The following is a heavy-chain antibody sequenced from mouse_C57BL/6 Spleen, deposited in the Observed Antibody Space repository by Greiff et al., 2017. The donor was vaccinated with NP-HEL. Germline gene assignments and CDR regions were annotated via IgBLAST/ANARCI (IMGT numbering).Heavy chain of an antibody. CDR3: ARINYDYDEGFAY. Sequence: QVQLQQSGAELVRPGASVTLSCKASGYTFTSYWMHWVKQRPGQGLEWIGMIHPNSGSTNYNEKFKSKATLTVDKSSSTAYMQLSSLTSEDSAVYYCARINYDYDEGFAYWGQGTLVTVSA. V-gene: IGHV1-64*01. CDR2: IHPNSGST. D-gene: IGHD2-4*01. J-gene: IGHJ3*01. CDR1: GYTFTSYW.